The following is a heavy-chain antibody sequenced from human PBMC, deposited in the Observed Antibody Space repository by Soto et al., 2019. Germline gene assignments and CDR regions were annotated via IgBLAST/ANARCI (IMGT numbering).Heavy chain of an antibody. Sequence: EVQLLESGGGLVQPGGSLRLSCAASGFTFSSYAMSWVRQAPGKGLEWVSTISGSGGSTYYADSVKGRFTISRDNSKNTLYLQVNSLRAEDRAVYYCAKIARKGGSTYYGMDVWGRGTTVTVSS. J-gene: IGHJ6*02. CDR1: GFTFSSYA. CDR2: ISGSGGST. V-gene: IGHV3-23*01. CDR3: AKIARKGGSTYYGMDV. D-gene: IGHD2-15*01.